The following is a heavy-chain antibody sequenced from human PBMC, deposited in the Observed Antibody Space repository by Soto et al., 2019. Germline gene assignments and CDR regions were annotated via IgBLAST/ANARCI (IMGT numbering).Heavy chain of an antibody. CDR3: ARGGGDYYYYYYMDV. CDR1: GGSISSSSYY. J-gene: IGHJ6*03. Sequence: QLQLQESGPGLVKPSETLSLTCTVSGGSISSSSYYWGWIRQPPGKGLEWIGSIYYSGSTYYNPSLKSRVTISVDTSKNQCSLKLSSVTAADTAVYYCARGGGDYYYYYYMDVWGKGTTVTVSS. V-gene: IGHV4-39*01. CDR2: IYYSGST. D-gene: IGHD3-10*01.